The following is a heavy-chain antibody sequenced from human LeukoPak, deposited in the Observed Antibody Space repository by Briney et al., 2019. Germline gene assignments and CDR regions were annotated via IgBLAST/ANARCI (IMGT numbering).Heavy chain of an antibody. CDR3: ARASASSGWSSYYYYGMAV. J-gene: IGHJ6*02. Sequence: ASVKVSCKASGYTFTGYYMHWVRQAPGQGLEWMGWINPNSGGTNDAQKFQGWVTMTRDTSISTAYMELSRLRSDYTAVYYCARASASSGWSSYYYYGMAVWGQGTTVTVSS. D-gene: IGHD6-19*01. CDR2: INPNSGGT. CDR1: GYTFTGYY. V-gene: IGHV1-2*04.